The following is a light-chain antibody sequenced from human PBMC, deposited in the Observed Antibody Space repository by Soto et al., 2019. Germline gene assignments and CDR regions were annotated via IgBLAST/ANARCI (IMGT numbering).Light chain of an antibody. CDR2: DVY. CDR3: TSYTSASTPYV. CDR1: SSDVGRYTY. V-gene: IGLV2-14*01. Sequence: QSALTQPASVSVSPGQSITISCVGTSSDVGRYTYVSWYQQYPGKAPKLIIYDVYNRPSGVSNRFSGSKSGNTASLTISGLQAEDEADYYCTSYTSASTPYVFGSGTKVTVL. J-gene: IGLJ1*01.